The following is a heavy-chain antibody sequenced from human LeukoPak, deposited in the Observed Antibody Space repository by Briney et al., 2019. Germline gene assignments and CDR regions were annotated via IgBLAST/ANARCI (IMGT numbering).Heavy chain of an antibody. CDR1: GFAFSSYG. CDR2: IRYDGSNK. Sequence: GGSLRLSCAASGFAFSSYGMHWVRQAPGKGLEWVAFIRYDGSNKYYADSVKGRFTISRDNSKNTLYLQMNSLRVEDTAVYYCESGSYYNGDFDYWGQGTLVTVSS. CDR3: ESGSYYNGDFDY. J-gene: IGHJ4*02. D-gene: IGHD3-10*01. V-gene: IGHV3-30*02.